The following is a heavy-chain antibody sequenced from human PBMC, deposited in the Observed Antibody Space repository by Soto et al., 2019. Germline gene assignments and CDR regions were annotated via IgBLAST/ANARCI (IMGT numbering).Heavy chain of an antibody. CDR3: VRDSPIGSTFSGFDGIDD. J-gene: IGHJ4*02. D-gene: IGHD6-25*01. CDR2: IIPLLATT. V-gene: IGHV1-69*08. CDR1: GDTFSSST. Sequence: QVQLVQSGAEVKKPGSSVKVSCKASGDTFSSSTITWVRQAPGQGLEWMGRIIPLLATTDYAQNFQGRVTITADRSTITAYMELNSLRSEDTAFYYCVRDSPIGSTFSGFDGIDDWGQRTLVTVS.